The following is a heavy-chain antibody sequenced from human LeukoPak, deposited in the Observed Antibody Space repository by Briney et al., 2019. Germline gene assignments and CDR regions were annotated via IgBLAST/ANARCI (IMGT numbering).Heavy chain of an antibody. J-gene: IGHJ4*02. Sequence: PGGSLRLSFAASGFIFSRYEMNWVRQAPGKGLEWVSYISGSGSTTHYADSVKGRFTISRDNAKNSLYLHMNSLRAEDTSVYYWSRVVDPHYYNTSGFDSWGQGTLVTVSS. CDR3: SRVVDPHYYNTSGFDS. CDR1: GFIFSRYE. CDR2: ISGSGSTT. V-gene: IGHV3-48*03. D-gene: IGHD3-22*01.